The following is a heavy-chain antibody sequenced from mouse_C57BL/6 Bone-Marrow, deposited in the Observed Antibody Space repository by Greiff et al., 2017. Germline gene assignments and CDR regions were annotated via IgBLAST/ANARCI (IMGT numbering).Heavy chain of an antibody. J-gene: IGHJ3*01. CDR1: GFTFSSSA. V-gene: IGHV5-4*01. CDR3: ARDGVAY. CDR2: ISAGGSYT. Sequence: EVMLVESGGGLVKPGGSLKLSCAASGFTFSSSAMSWVRQTPGKRLEWVATISAGGSYTYYPDKVKGRFTISRDNDKNNLYLQMSQLKAEDTAMYYRARDGVAYWGQGTLVTVSA.